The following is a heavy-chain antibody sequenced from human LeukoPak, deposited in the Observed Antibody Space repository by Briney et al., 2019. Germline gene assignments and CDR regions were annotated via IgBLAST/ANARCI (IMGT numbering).Heavy chain of an antibody. Sequence: SETLSLTCTVSGGSISSSSYYWGWIRQPPGKGLEWIGSIYYSGSTYYNPSLKSRVTISVDTSKNQFSLKLSSVTAADTAVYYCARRNSSWYLYYFDYWGQGTLVTVSS. CDR3: ARRNSSWYLYYFDY. CDR1: GGSISSSSYY. V-gene: IGHV4-39*01. D-gene: IGHD6-13*01. CDR2: IYYSGST. J-gene: IGHJ4*02.